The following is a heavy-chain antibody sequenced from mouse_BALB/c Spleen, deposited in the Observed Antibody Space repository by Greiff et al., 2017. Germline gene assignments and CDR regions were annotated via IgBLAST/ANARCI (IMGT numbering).Heavy chain of an antibody. J-gene: IGHJ3*01. CDR1: GFSLTSYG. D-gene: IGHD1-1*01. CDR2: IWSGGST. CDR3: ANGEYYYGSSSFAY. Sequence: QVQLQQSGPGLVQPSQSLSITCTVSGFSLTSYGVHWVRQSPGKGLEWLGVIWSGGSTDYNAAFISRLSISKDNSKSQVFFKMNSLQANDTAIYYCANGEYYYGSSSFAYWGQGTLVTVSA. V-gene: IGHV2-2*02.